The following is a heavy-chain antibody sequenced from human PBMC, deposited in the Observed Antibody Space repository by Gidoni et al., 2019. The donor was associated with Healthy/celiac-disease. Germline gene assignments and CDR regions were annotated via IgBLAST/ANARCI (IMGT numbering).Heavy chain of an antibody. CDR3: ARETGDSSSWYRANWFDP. J-gene: IGHJ5*02. CDR2: TYYRAKWYN. D-gene: IGHD6-13*01. Sequence: QVQLQQSGPGLVKPPQTLSLTCAISGDSVSSNSPAWNRIRQPPSRCPEWLGRTYYRAKWYNDYAVSMKSRITINPDTSKNQFSLQLNSVTPEDTAVYYCARETGDSSSWYRANWFDPWGQGTLVTVSS. V-gene: IGHV6-1*01. CDR1: GDSVSSNSPA.